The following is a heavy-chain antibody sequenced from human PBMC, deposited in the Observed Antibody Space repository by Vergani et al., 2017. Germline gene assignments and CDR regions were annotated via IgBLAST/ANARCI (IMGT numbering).Heavy chain of an antibody. Sequence: QVQLQQWGAGLLKPSETLSLTCAVYGGSFGGYYWSWIRQPPGKGLEWIGEINHSGSTNYNPSLKSRVTISVDTSKNQFSLKLSSVTAADTAVYYCARGRRYSSSPLDYWGQGTLVTVSS. CDR2: INHSGST. CDR3: ARGRRYSSSPLDY. V-gene: IGHV4-34*01. D-gene: IGHD6-6*01. CDR1: GGSFGGYY. J-gene: IGHJ4*02.